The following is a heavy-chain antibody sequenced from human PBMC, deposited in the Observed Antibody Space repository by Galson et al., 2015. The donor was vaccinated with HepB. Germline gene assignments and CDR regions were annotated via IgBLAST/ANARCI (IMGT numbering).Heavy chain of an antibody. CDR1: GYSFNNYA. J-gene: IGHJ3*02. V-gene: IGHV1-18*01. CDR3: ARDLAAETTDAFDI. Sequence: SVKVSCKASGYSFNNYAITWVRQAPGQGLQWMGWISGNNGRAMYAQEFQDRVTLTIDTSTTTASMEVNRLTSGDTAMYYCARDLAAETTDAFDIWGQGTMVTVSS. D-gene: IGHD6-13*01. CDR2: ISGNNGRA.